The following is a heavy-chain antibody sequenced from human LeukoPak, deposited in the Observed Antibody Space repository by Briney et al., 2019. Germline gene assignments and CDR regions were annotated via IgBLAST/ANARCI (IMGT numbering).Heavy chain of an antibody. V-gene: IGHV3-9*01. CDR3: AKGYDFWSGYLDY. Sequence: PGRSLRLSCAASGFTFDDYAVHWVRQAPGKGLEWVSGISWNSGSIGYADSVKGRFTISRDNAKNSLYLQMNSLRAEDTALYYCAKGYDFWSGYLDYWGQGTLVTVSS. CDR2: ISWNSGSI. D-gene: IGHD3-3*01. CDR1: GFTFDDYA. J-gene: IGHJ4*02.